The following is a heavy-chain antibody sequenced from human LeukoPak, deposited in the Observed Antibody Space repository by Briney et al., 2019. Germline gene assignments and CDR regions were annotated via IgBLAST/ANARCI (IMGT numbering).Heavy chain of an antibody. CDR1: EFTFSNYW. V-gene: IGHV3-7*01. CDR3: ARRCTGDCYPRRGSSGEFDP. D-gene: IGHD2-21*02. CDR2: IKQDGSEK. J-gene: IGHJ5*02. Sequence: HPGGSLRLSCAASEFTFSNYWMSWVRQAPGKGLEWVANIKQDGSEKYYVDSVKGRFTISRDNAKNSLYLQMNSLRAEDTALYYCARRCTGDCYPRRGSSGEFDPWGQGTLVTVSS.